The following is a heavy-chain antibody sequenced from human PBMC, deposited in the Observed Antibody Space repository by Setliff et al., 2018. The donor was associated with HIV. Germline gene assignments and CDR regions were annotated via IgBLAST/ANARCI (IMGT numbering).Heavy chain of an antibody. V-gene: IGHV4-4*09. J-gene: IGHJ4*02. CDR3: ARHGTWNSQRFHFDY. D-gene: IGHD1-7*01. CDR2: IYASGSI. Sequence: SETLSLTCTVAGGSLSNYYWSWIRQSPGKGPEWIGYIYASGSINHNPYLKSRVTISPDTSKHQFSLKLSSVTAEDTAVYYCARHGTWNSQRFHFDYWGQGTPVTVSS. CDR1: GGSLSNYY.